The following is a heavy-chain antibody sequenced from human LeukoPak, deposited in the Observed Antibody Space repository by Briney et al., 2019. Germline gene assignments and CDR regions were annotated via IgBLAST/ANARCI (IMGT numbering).Heavy chain of an antibody. J-gene: IGHJ4*02. CDR2: ISGSGGST. V-gene: IGHV3-23*01. D-gene: IGHD3-3*01. CDR3: AKERIVGRFLEWLFWY. CDR1: GFTFSSYA. Sequence: GGSLRLSCAASGFTFSSYAMSWVRQAPGKGLEWVSAISGSGGSTYYADSVKGRFTISRDNSKNTLYLQMNSLRAEDTAVYCCAKERIVGRFLEWLFWYWGQGTLVTVSS.